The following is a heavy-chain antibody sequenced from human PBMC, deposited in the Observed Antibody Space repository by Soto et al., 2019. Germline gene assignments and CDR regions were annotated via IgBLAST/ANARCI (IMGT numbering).Heavy chain of an antibody. CDR2: IYHSGST. V-gene: IGHV4-4*02. CDR3: ASVDDRCSPRAFDP. CDR1: GGSIRSSNW. D-gene: IGHD3-16*02. J-gene: IGHJ5*02. Sequence: QVQLQESGPGLVKPSETLSLTCAVSGGSIRSSNWWSWVRQPPGKGLEWIGEIYHSGSTNYNPSLASRTTTAVDKHKNHVSLQLPSVTAADTAVYYCASVDDRCSPRAFDPWGQGSLVTVSS.